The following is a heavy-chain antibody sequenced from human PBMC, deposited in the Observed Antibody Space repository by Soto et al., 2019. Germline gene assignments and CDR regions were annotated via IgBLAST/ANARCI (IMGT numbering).Heavy chain of an antibody. Sequence: QVELVQSGAEVKKPGALVKVSCKASGYTFTSYGISWVRQAPGQGLEGMGWISAYNSNTNYPQRLQGRTTMTSDTTTSTAYMGLRSLRSDDTAVYYCSRVTYYYYGIDVWGQGTTVTVSS. CDR3: SRVTYYYYGIDV. J-gene: IGHJ6*02. CDR2: ISAYNSNT. CDR1: GYTFTSYG. V-gene: IGHV1-18*01.